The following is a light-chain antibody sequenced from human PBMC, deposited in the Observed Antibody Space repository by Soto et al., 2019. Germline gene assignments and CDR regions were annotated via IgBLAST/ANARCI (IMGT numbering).Light chain of an antibody. Sequence: DIQMTQSASSLSASVGDRVTISCRASQGISNYLAWYQQKPGKAPRLLIYAASSLQSGVSFRFTGSGSGTDFTLTIISLQPEDVATYYCQNYNWPPFTFGPGTKVDIK. V-gene: IGKV1-27*01. CDR2: AAS. J-gene: IGKJ3*01. CDR1: QGISNY. CDR3: QNYNWPPFT.